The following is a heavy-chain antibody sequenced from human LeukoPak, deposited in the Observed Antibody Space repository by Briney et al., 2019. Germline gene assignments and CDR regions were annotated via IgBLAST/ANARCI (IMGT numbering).Heavy chain of an antibody. D-gene: IGHD3-22*01. J-gene: IGHJ4*02. Sequence: GGSLRLSCAASRFTFSTYWMSWVRPAPGKGLEWVANIKEDGSEKYYGDSVKGRFTISRDNAKNSLYLEMNSLRVEDTAVYYCARDSSGYQWGQGTLVTVSS. V-gene: IGHV3-7*01. CDR3: ARDSSGYQ. CDR1: RFTFSTYW. CDR2: IKEDGSEK.